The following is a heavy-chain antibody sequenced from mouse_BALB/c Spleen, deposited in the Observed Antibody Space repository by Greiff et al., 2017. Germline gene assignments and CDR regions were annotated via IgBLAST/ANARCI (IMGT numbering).Heavy chain of an antibody. CDR3: TSGVPFYYGNYGAMDY. V-gene: IGHV6-6*02. CDR2: IRLKSNNYAT. Sequence: EVKLMESGGGLVQPGGSMKLSCVASGFTFSNYWMNWVRQSPEKGLEWVAEIRLKSNNYATHYAESVKGRFTISRDDSKSSVYLQMNNLRAEDTGIYYCTSGVPFYYGNYGAMDYWGQGTSVTVSS. J-gene: IGHJ4*01. D-gene: IGHD2-1*01. CDR1: GFTFSNYW.